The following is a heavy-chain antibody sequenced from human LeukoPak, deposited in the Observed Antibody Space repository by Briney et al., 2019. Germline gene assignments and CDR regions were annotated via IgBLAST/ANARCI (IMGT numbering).Heavy chain of an antibody. V-gene: IGHV3-23*01. CDR1: GFTFSSYG. CDR3: AKVTYGSGTYGAFDY. J-gene: IGHJ4*02. CDR2: IRGTGTST. D-gene: IGHD3-10*01. Sequence: AGGSLRLSCAGSGFTFSSYGMSWVRQAPGKGLEWVSAIRGTGTSTYYADSVKGRFTISRDNSKNTLYLQMNSLRAEDTAVYYCAKVTYGSGTYGAFDYWGQGTLVTVSS.